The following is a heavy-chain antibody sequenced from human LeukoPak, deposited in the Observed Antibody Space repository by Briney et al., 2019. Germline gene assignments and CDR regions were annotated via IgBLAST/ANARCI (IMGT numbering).Heavy chain of an antibody. CDR3: ARDTDSGCIFDY. CDR1: GFTFSSYG. Sequence: GGSLRLSCAASGFTFSSYGLHWVRQAPGKGLEWVAVIWYDGSNKYYADSVKGRFTISRDSSKNTLYLQMNSLRAEDTAVYYCARDTDSGCIFDYWGQGTLVTVSS. J-gene: IGHJ4*02. CDR2: IWYDGSNK. D-gene: IGHD6-19*01. V-gene: IGHV3-33*01.